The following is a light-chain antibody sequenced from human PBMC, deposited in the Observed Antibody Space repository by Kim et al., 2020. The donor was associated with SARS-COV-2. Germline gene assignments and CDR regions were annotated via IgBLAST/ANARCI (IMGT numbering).Light chain of an antibody. CDR2: QDN. CDR1: ELGKTY. CDR3: QTWDNRLV. Sequence: VSGSPGQTASITCSGHELGKTYVAWYQQKAGQSPVVVIYQDNKRPSGVPERFSGSNSGNTATLTISGTQSMDEADYFCQTWDNRLVFGGGTKVTVL. J-gene: IGLJ3*02. V-gene: IGLV3-1*01.